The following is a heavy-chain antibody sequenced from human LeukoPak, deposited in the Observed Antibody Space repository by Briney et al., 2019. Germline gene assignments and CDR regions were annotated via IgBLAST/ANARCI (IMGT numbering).Heavy chain of an antibody. CDR2: MNPNSGST. J-gene: IGHJ3*01. Sequence: ASVTVSCKASGYTFTSLDINWVRRATGQGLEWMGWMNPNSGSTGYAQKFQGRVTMTRDTSVDTAYMELNSLISEDTAMYYCARGWEVDRDGAFDVWGQGTMVTVSP. D-gene: IGHD1-26*01. CDR3: ARGWEVDRDGAFDV. V-gene: IGHV1-8*01. CDR1: GYTFTSLD.